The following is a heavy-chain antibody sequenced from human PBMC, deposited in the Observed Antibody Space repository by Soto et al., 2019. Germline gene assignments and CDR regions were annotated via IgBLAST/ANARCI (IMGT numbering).Heavy chain of an antibody. J-gene: IGHJ6*02. V-gene: IGHV1-69*01. Sequence: QVQLVQSGAEVKKPGSSVKVSCKASGGTFSSYAISWVRRAPGQGLEWMGGIIPIFGTANYAQKFQGRVTITADESTSPAYMELSSLRSEDTAVYYCARDDPRVVVPADMPYYYYGMDVWGQGTTVTVSS. CDR1: GGTFSSYA. D-gene: IGHD2-2*01. CDR2: IIPIFGTA. CDR3: ARDDPRVVVPADMPYYYYGMDV.